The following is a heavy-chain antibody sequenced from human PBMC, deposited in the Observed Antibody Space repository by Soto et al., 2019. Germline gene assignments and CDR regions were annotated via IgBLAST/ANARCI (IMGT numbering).Heavy chain of an antibody. Sequence: PGESLKISCKGSGYSFTSYWIGWVCQMPGKGLEWMGIIYPGDSDTRYSPSFQGQVTISADKSINTAYLQWSSLKASDTAMYYCARNPTKGVDYYYGMDVWGQGTTVTVSS. CDR3: ARNPTKGVDYYYGMDV. CDR1: GYSFTSYW. CDR2: IYPGDSDT. V-gene: IGHV5-51*01. D-gene: IGHD2-8*01. J-gene: IGHJ6*02.